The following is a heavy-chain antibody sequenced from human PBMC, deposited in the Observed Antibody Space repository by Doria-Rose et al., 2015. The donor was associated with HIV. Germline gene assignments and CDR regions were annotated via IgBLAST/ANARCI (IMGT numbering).Heavy chain of an antibody. CDR2: INWNGGST. CDR1: GFTFDDYG. Sequence: SGGGVVRPGGSLRLSCSASGFTFDDYGMTWVRQAPGKGLEWVSNINWNGGSTGYADSVKGRFTISRDNAEDSLYLQMNNLRAEDTALYYCAREVRSTIDARGNWFDPWGQGTLVTVSA. CDR3: AREVRSTIDARGNWFDP. V-gene: IGHV3-20*04. D-gene: IGHD6-6*01. J-gene: IGHJ5*02.